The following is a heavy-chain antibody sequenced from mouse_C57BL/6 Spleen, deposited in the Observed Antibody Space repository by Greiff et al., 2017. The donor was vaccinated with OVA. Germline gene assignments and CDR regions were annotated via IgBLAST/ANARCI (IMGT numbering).Heavy chain of an antibody. V-gene: IGHV1-82*01. CDR2: IYPGDGDT. Sequence: VKVVESGPELVKPGASVKISCKASGYAFSSSWMNWVKQRPGKGLEWIGRIYPGDGDTNYNGKFKGKATLTADKSSSTAYMQLSSLTSEDSAVYFCARTTMEGYWGQGTTLTVSS. J-gene: IGHJ2*01. CDR1: GYAFSSSW. D-gene: IGHD2-1*01. CDR3: ARTTMEGY.